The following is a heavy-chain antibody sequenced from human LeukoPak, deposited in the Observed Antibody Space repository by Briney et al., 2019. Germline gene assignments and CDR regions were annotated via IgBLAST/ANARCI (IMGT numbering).Heavy chain of an antibody. CDR1: GGSISSSSYY. CDR3: ARGLDSHRNAHYYMDV. V-gene: IGHV4-39*07. Sequence: SETLSLTCTVSGGSISSSSYYWGWIRQPPGKGLEWIGSIYYSGSTYYNPSLKSRVTISVDTSKNQFSLKLSSVTAADTAVYYCARGLDSHRNAHYYMDVWGKGTTVTVCS. J-gene: IGHJ6*03. CDR2: IYYSGST. D-gene: IGHD3-9*01.